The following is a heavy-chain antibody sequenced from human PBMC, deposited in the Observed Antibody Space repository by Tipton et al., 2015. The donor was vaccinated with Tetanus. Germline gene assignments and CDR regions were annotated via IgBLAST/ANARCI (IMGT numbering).Heavy chain of an antibody. CDR1: GGSISSGGYY. J-gene: IGHJ4*02. V-gene: IGHV4-31*03. CDR2: IYSDGST. CDR3: ARDQARGSRGWNYFDF. D-gene: IGHD1-26*01. Sequence: LRLSCTVSGGSISSGGYYLTWIRQRPGKGLVWIEDIYSDGSTYYHPYLKGRVTISIDTTKNQFSLDLNTVTAADTAVYYCARDQARGSRGWNYFDFWGQGALVTVAS.